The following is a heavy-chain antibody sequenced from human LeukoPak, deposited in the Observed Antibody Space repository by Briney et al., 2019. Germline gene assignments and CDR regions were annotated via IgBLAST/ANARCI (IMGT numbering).Heavy chain of an antibody. CDR2: IYHSGRT. Sequence: SQTLSLTCAVSVGSIRSGVYSWSWIRQPPGKGLEWIGYIYHSGRTFYNPSLKSRVTISVDTSKNQISLEVTSVTAADTAVYYCARDGGYGHYDYWGRGTLVTVSS. CDR3: ARDGGYGHYDY. J-gene: IGHJ4*02. V-gene: IGHV4-30-2*01. D-gene: IGHD5-18*01. CDR1: VGSIRSGVYS.